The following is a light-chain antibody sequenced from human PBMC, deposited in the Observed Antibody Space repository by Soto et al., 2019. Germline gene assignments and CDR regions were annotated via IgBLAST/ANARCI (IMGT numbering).Light chain of an antibody. V-gene: IGKV4-1*01. Sequence: DIVMTQSPDSLAVSLGERATINCRSSQSVVYSSNNKNYLAWYQQKPGQAPKLLLYWASTRASGVPDRFRGSGSGTDFTPTISSLQAEDVAVYYCQQYNSAPQTFGQGTKVDIK. J-gene: IGKJ1*01. CDR1: QSVVYSSNNKNY. CDR3: QQYNSAPQT. CDR2: WAS.